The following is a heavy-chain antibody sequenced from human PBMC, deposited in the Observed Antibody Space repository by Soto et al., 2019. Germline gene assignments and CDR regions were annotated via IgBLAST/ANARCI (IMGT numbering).Heavy chain of an antibody. J-gene: IGHJ4*02. CDR1: GFTFSSFA. CDR2: VSGSGGST. Sequence: EVQLLESGGGLVQPGGSLRLSCAASGFTFSSFAMNWVRQAPGKGLEWVSGVSGSGGSTYYADSVKGRFTISRDKAKNTLDLQMNSLRAEDTAVYYCAKENSGSYYGGDAYWGQGTLVTVSS. V-gene: IGHV3-23*01. D-gene: IGHD1-26*01. CDR3: AKENSGSYYGGDAY.